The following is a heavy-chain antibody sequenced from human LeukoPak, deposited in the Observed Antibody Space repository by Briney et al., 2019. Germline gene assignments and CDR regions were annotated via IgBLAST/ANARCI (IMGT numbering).Heavy chain of an antibody. V-gene: IGHV1-46*01. Sequence: ASVKVSCKASGYTFTSNYIHWVRQAPGQGLEWMGMIYPRDGSTSYAQKFQGRVTVTRDTTTSTVHMELSGLRSEDTAVYYCARNQEGFDYWGQGTLVTVSS. CDR2: IYPRDGST. CDR3: ARNQEGFDY. CDR1: GYTFTSNY. J-gene: IGHJ4*02.